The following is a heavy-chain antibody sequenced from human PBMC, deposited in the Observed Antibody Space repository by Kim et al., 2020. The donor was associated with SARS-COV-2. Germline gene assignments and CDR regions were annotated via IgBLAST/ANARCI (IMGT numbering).Heavy chain of an antibody. D-gene: IGHD2-15*01. J-gene: IGHJ4*02. CDR2: IIPILGIA. V-gene: IGHV1-69*04. Sequence: SVKVSCKASGGTFSSYAISWVRQAPGQGLEWMGRIIPILGIANYAQKFQGRVTITADKSTSTAYMELSSLRSEDTAVYYCAGDIVVVVAATGGGPFDYWGQGTLVTVSS. CDR3: AGDIVVVVAATGGGPFDY. CDR1: GGTFSSYA.